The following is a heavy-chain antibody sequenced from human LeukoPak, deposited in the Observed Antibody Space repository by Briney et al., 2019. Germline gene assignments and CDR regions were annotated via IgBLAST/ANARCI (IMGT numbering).Heavy chain of an antibody. CDR1: GGSVSSGSYY. Sequence: SETLSLTCTVSGGSVSSGSYYWSWIRQPPGKGLEWIGYIYYSGSTNYNPSLKSRVTISVDTSKNQFSLKLSSVTAADTAVYYCARKRVIVATLRAQRSPFFDIWGQGTMVTVSS. D-gene: IGHD5-12*01. J-gene: IGHJ3*02. V-gene: IGHV4-61*01. CDR2: IYYSGST. CDR3: ARKRVIVATLRAQRSPFFDI.